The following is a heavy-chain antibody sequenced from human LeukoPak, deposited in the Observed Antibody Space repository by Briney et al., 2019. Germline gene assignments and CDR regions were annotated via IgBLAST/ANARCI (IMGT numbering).Heavy chain of an antibody. D-gene: IGHD1-14*01. CDR2: IYYSGST. V-gene: IGHV4-30-4*01. J-gene: IGHJ5*02. Sequence: SETLSLTCTVSGGSISSGDYYWSWIRQPPVKGLEWIGYIYYSGSTYYNPSLKSRVTISVDASKNQFSLKLTSVTAADTAVYYCAKGGPEASAGLSWFDPWGQGTLVTVSS. CDR1: GGSISSGDYY. CDR3: AKGGPEASAGLSWFDP.